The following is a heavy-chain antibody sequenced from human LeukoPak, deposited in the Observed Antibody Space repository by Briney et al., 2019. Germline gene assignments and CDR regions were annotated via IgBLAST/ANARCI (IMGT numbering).Heavy chain of an antibody. V-gene: IGHV3-21*01. Sequence: GGSLRLSCAASGFTFTTYSMDWVRQAPGKGLEWVSSISGSSSYIYYADSVKGRFTISRDDAKNSLFLQMSSLRAEDTAVYYCASRPYDNSGYYYVWGQGTLVTVSS. D-gene: IGHD3-22*01. CDR2: ISGSSSYI. CDR1: GFTFTTYS. J-gene: IGHJ4*02. CDR3: ASRPYDNSGYYYV.